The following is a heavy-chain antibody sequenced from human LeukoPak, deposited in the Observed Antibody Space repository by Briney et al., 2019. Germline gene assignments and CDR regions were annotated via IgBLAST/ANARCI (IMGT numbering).Heavy chain of an antibody. Sequence: SGGSLRLSCAASGFTFSSYSMNWVRQAPGKGLEWVSYISSSSDIIHYADSVKGRFTISRDNSKNTLYLQMNSLRAEDTAVYYCAKDGGYYYDSSGYPGAFDIWGQGTTVTVSS. CDR1: GFTFSSYS. CDR3: AKDGGYYYDSSGYPGAFDI. V-gene: IGHV3-48*04. D-gene: IGHD3-22*01. J-gene: IGHJ3*02. CDR2: ISSSSDII.